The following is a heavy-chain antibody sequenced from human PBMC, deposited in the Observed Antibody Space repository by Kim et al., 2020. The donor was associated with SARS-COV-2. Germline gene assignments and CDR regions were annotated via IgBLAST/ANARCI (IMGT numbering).Heavy chain of an antibody. CDR1: GSTFSSYA. Sequence: GGSLRLSCAASGSTFSSYAMHWVRQAPGKGLEWVAVIRYDGRSEYYAYSVKGRFTISRANYKNTVYLQMNSLSVEATDISYCDRDTGLGWCAWGVVVWG. V-gene: IGHV3-30*04. J-gene: IGHJ6*02. D-gene: IGHD2-21*01. CDR3: DRDTGLGWCAWGVVV. CDR2: IRYDGRSE.